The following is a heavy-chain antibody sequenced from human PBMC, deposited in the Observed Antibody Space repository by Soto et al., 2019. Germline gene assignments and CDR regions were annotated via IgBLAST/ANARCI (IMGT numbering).Heavy chain of an antibody. J-gene: IGHJ4*02. V-gene: IGHV4-31*03. Sequence: QVQLQESGPGLVKPSQTLSLTCTVSGGSISSGGYYWSWIRQHPGKGLEWIGYIYNRGSTYYNPSLQSRVTISAYTSNDQFSLELSSVTAAATAVYYCARDPALWGEGTLVTVSS. CDR1: GGSISSGGYY. CDR2: IYNRGST. CDR3: ARDPAL.